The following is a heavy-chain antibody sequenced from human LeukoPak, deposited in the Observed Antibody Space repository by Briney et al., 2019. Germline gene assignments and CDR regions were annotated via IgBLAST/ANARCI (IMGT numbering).Heavy chain of an antibody. CDR2: ISGSGGST. D-gene: IGHD6-13*01. CDR1: GFTFSSYA. J-gene: IGHJ4*02. Sequence: GGSLRLSCAASGFTFSSYAMSWVRQAPGKGLEWGSAISGSGGSTYYADSVKGRFTISRDNSKNTLDLQMNSLRAEDTAVYYCAKPHSRRWYWVYWGQGNLVTVSS. V-gene: IGHV3-23*01. CDR3: AKPHSRRWYWVY.